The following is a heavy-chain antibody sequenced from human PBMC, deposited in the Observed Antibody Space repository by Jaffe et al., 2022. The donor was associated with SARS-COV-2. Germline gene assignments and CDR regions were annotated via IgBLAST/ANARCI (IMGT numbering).Heavy chain of an antibody. CDR3: ARDPRQDWNYLAPTTFDP. CDR1: GFTFSSYS. J-gene: IGHJ5*02. Sequence: EVQLVESGGGLVKPGGSLRLSCAASGFTFSSYSMNWVRQAPGKGLEWVSSISSSSSYIYYADSVKGRFTISRDNAKNSLYLQMNSLRAEDTAVYYCARDPRQDWNYLAPTTFDPWGQGTLVTVSS. D-gene: IGHD1-7*01. V-gene: IGHV3-21*01. CDR2: ISSSSSYI.